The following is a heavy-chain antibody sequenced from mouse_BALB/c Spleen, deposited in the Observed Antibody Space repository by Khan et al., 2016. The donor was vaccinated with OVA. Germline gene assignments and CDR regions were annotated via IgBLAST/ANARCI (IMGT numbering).Heavy chain of an antibody. CDR2: ILPGSGSH. Sequence: QVQLKQSGAELMKPGASVKISCKATGYTFSSYWIEWVKQRPGHGLEWIGEILPGSGSHNYNEKFKGKATFTADTSSNTAYMQLSSLTSEDSAVYYCARGNYYGSSSWFGYWGQGTLVTV. D-gene: IGHD1-1*01. CDR1: GYTFSSYW. V-gene: IGHV1-9*01. CDR3: ARGNYYGSSSWFGY. J-gene: IGHJ3*01.